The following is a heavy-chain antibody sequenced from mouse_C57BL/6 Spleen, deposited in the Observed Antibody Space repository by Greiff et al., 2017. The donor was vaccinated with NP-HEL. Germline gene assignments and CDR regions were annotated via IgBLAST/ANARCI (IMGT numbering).Heavy chain of an antibody. CDR3: ARDGVLFDY. V-gene: IGHV5-4*01. Sequence: EVQLVESGGGLVKPGGSLKLSCAASGFTFSSYAMSWVRQTPEKRLEWVATISDGGSYTYYPDNVKGRFTISRDNAKNNLYLQMSHLKSEDTAMYYCARDGVLFDYWGQGTTLTVSS. CDR2: ISDGGSYT. CDR1: GFTFSSYA. J-gene: IGHJ2*01.